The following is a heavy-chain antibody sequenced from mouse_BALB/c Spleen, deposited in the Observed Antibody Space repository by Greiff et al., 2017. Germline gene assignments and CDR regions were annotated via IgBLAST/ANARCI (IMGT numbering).Heavy chain of an antibody. CDR2: ISYSGST. Sequence: EVKLVESGPSLVKPSQTLSLTCSVTGDSITSGYWNWIRKFPGNKLEYMGYISYSGSTYYNPSLKSRISITRDTSKNQYYLQLNSVTTEDTATYYCERSKIYYDYDDAMDDGGKGTSVTV. CDR3: ERSKIYYDYDDAMDD. CDR1: GDSITSGY. J-gene: IGHJ4*01. D-gene: IGHD2-4*01. V-gene: IGHV3-8*02.